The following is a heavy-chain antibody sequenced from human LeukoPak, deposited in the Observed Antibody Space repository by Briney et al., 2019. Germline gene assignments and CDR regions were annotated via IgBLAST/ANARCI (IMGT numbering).Heavy chain of an antibody. CDR2: ISAYNGNT. Sequence: ASVKVSCKASGYTFTSYGTSWVRQAPGQGLEWMGWISAYNGNTNYAQKLQGRVTMTTDTSTSTAYMELRSLRSDDTAVYYCATRGWQWELVGSTKIDYWGQGTLVTVSS. CDR1: GYTFTSYG. J-gene: IGHJ4*02. CDR3: ATRGWQWELVGSTKIDY. V-gene: IGHV1-18*01. D-gene: IGHD1-26*01.